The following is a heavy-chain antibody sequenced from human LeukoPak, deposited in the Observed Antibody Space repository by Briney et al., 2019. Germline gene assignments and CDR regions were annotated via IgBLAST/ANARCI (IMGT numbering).Heavy chain of an antibody. Sequence: GGSLRLSCAASGFTFSTYGMNWVRQAPGKGLEWVSGISGSGGSTYYADSVKGRFTISRDNSKNTLYLQMNSLRAEDTAVYYCAKDADYYDSSGYYYVRCWGQGTLVTVSS. CDR3: AKDADYYDSSGYYYVRC. CDR2: ISGSGGST. V-gene: IGHV3-23*01. CDR1: GFTFSTYG. J-gene: IGHJ4*02. D-gene: IGHD3-22*01.